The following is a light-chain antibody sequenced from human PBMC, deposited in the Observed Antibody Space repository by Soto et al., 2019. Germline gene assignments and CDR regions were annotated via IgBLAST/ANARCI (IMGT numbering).Light chain of an antibody. CDR1: QAISSW. J-gene: IGKJ4*01. Sequence: DIQMTQSPSSVSASVGDRVTITCRASQAISSWLAWYQQKPGKPPKFLIYAASNLQSGVPSRFSGSGSGTDFTLTISSLQPEDFATYYCQQTNSFPLTFGGGT. CDR3: QQTNSFPLT. V-gene: IGKV1-12*01. CDR2: AAS.